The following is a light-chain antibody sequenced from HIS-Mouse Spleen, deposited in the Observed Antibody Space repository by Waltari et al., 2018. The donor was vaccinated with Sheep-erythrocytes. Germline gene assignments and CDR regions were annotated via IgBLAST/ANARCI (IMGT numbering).Light chain of an antibody. V-gene: IGKV1-39*01. CDR3: QQSYSTPQFT. J-gene: IGKJ3*01. Sequence: DVQMTPSPSSLSASVGDRVTITCRASQSLSSYLNWYQQKPGKAPKLLIYAASSLQSWVPSRFSGSGSGTDFTLTISSLQPEDFATYYCQQSYSTPQFTFGPGTKVDIK. CDR1: QSLSSY. CDR2: AAS.